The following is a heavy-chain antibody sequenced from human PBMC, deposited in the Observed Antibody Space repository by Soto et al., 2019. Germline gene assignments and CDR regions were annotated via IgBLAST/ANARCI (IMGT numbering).Heavy chain of an antibody. CDR2: ISGSGGKK. CDR3: AKGQGSSWYYSWFDP. J-gene: IGHJ5*02. Sequence: EVQLLESGGGLVQPGGSLRLSCAASGFTFSSYAMRWVRQAPGKGLEWVSAISGSGGKKYYADSVKGRFTISRDNSKNTLYLQMNSLTAEDTAVYYCAKGQGSSWYYSWFDPWGQGTRVTVSS. CDR1: GFTFSSYA. V-gene: IGHV3-23*01. D-gene: IGHD6-13*01.